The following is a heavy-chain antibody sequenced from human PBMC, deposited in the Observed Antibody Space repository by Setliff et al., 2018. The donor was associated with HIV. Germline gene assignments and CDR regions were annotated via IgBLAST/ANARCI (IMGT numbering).Heavy chain of an antibody. Sequence: PSETLSLTCTVSGASISSGNYYWSWIRQPAGKGLEWIGRIYTSRGTYYNPSLKSRVTMSVDTSKNQFSLKVRSVTAVDTAVYYCARSALWFGKADWYVDLWGRGTLVTVSS. D-gene: IGHD3-10*01. CDR2: IYTSRGT. V-gene: IGHV4-61*02. CDR3: ARSALWFGKADWYVDL. CDR1: GASISSGNYY. J-gene: IGHJ2*01.